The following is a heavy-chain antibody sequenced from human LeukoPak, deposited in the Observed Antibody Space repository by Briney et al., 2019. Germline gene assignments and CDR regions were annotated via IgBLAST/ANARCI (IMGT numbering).Heavy chain of an antibody. V-gene: IGHV1-69*04. J-gene: IGHJ4*02. Sequence: ASVKVSCKASGGTFSSYAISWVRQAPGQGLEWMGRIIPILGIANYAQKFQGRVTITADKSTSTAYMELSSLRSEDTAVYYCARENHNYYDSSGYYYVWGLFDYWGQGTLVTVSS. CDR3: ARENHNYYDSSGYYYVWGLFDY. CDR1: GGTFSSYA. D-gene: IGHD3-22*01. CDR2: IIPILGIA.